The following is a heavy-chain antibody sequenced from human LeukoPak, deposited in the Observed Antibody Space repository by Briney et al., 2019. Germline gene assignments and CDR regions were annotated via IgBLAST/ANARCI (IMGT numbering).Heavy chain of an antibody. CDR1: GFTFSSYE. CDR3: ARDAGATPYFDY. Sequence: PGGSLRLSCAASGFTFSSYEMNWVRRAPGKGLEWVSYISSSGSTIYYADSVKGRFTISRDNAKNSLYLQMNSLRAEDTAVYYCARDAGATPYFDYWGQGTLVTVSS. J-gene: IGHJ4*02. V-gene: IGHV3-48*03. CDR2: ISSSGSTI. D-gene: IGHD1-26*01.